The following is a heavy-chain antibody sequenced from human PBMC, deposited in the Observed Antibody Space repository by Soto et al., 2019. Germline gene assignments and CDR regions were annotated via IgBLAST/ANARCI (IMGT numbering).Heavy chain of an antibody. Sequence: SETLSLTCFVSGDSIDIYYWSWIRQVPGKGLEWIGDVHRSVPRYNPSLKNRVTISFNTSAKEFHLKLSSVTAADTALYFCVRDRAFSYAYDLWGQGTLVTVSS. D-gene: IGHD3-16*01. J-gene: IGHJ5*02. CDR3: VRDRAFSYAYDL. CDR2: VHRSVP. CDR1: GDSIDIYY. V-gene: IGHV4-59*01.